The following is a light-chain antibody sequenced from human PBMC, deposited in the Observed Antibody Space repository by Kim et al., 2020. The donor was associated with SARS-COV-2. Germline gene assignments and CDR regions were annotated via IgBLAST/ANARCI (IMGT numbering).Light chain of an antibody. CDR3: AAWDNSLKGWV. V-gene: IGLV1-44*01. J-gene: IGLJ3*02. Sequence: GQRVDVSCSGSRSNIGSNTVNWFQQVPGTAPKLLIYNDNQRPSGVPDRVSGSKSGTSASLAIGGLQSEDEAHYYCAAWDNSLKGWVFGGGTQLTVL. CDR2: NDN. CDR1: RSNIGSNT.